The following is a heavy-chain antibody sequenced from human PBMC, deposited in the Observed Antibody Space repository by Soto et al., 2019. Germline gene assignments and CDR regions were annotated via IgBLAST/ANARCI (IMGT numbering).Heavy chain of an antibody. CDR2: IRSKANSYAT. D-gene: IGHD3-3*01. V-gene: IGHV3-73*01. CDR3: TSTILTDLWYYYMDV. CDR1: GFTFSGSA. J-gene: IGHJ6*03. Sequence: GGSLRLSCAASGFTFSGSAMHWVRQASGKGLEWVGRIRSKANSYATAYAASVKGRFTISRDDSKNTAYLQMNSLKTEDTAVYYCTSTILTDLWYYYMDVWGKGTTVTVS.